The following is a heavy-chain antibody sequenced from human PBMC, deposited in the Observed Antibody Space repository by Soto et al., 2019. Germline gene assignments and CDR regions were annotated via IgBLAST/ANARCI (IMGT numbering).Heavy chain of an antibody. V-gene: IGHV4-34*01. CDR1: GESLSGYY. CDR2: INYSGNT. J-gene: IGHJ6*02. Sequence: QVQLQQWGAGLLKPSETLSLTCAVSGESLSGYYGNWIRQSPGKGLEWIGEINYSGNTNYNPSLKSRVTISIDTSKNQFSLKLSSVTAADTAVYYCARTRNLDVWGQGTTVIVSS. D-gene: IGHD1-1*01. CDR3: ARTRNLDV.